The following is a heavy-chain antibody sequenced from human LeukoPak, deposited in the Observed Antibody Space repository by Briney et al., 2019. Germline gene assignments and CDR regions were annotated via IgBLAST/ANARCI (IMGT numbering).Heavy chain of an antibody. CDR2: IIPIFGTA. J-gene: IGHJ3*02. D-gene: IGHD2-8*01. CDR3: AGVGRGRIVLMVYAKDAFDI. Sequence: ASVKVSCKASGGTFSSYAISWVRQAPGQGLEWMGGIIPIFGTANYAQKFQGRVTITADESTSTAYMELSSLRSEDTAVYYCAGVGRGRIVLMVYAKDAFDIWGQGTMVTVSS. V-gene: IGHV1-69*13. CDR1: GGTFSSYA.